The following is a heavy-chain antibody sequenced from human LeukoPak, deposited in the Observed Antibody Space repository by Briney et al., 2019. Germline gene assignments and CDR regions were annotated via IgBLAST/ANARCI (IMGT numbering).Heavy chain of an antibody. V-gene: IGHV3-21*01. CDR3: ARDYSAQLVPPLALAY. Sequence: GGSLRLSCAASGFTFSSYSMNWVRQAPGKGLEWVSSISSSSSYIYYADSVKGRFTISRDNAKNSLYLQMNSLRAEDTAVYYCARDYSAQLVPPLALAYWGQGTLVTVSS. CDR1: GFTFSSYS. J-gene: IGHJ4*02. D-gene: IGHD6-13*01. CDR2: ISSSSSYI.